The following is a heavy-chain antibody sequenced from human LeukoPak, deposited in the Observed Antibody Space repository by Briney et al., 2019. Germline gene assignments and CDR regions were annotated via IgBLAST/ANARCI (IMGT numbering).Heavy chain of an antibody. V-gene: IGHV1-18*01. J-gene: IGHJ4*02. Sequence: ASVKVSCKASGYTFTSYGISGVGQAPGQGLEWMGWISAYNGNTNYAQKLQGRVTMTTDTSTSTAYMELRSLRSDDTAVYYCARDSVYYDILTGNDYWGQGTLVTVSS. CDR2: ISAYNGNT. CDR1: GYTFTSYG. D-gene: IGHD3-9*01. CDR3: ARDSVYYDILTGNDY.